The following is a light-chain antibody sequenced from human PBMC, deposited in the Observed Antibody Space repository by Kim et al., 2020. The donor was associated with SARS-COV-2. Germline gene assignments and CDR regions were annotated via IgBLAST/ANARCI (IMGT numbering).Light chain of an antibody. CDR1: SSDVGGYNY. J-gene: IGLJ3*02. CDR3: SSYTSSSTSWV. V-gene: IGLV2-14*01. CDR2: DVS. Sequence: QSALTQPASVSGSPGQSITISCTGTSSDVGGYNYVSWNQQHPGKAPKLMIYDVSKRPSGVSNRFSGSKSGNTASLTISGLQAEDEADYYCSSYTSSSTSWVFGGGTQLTVL.